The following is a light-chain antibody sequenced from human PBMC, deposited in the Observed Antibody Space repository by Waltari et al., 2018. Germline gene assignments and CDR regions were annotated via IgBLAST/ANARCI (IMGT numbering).Light chain of an antibody. Sequence: QSVLTQPPSVSGAPGQRVSISCTGSTSNIGAGYDVHWYQQGPGKAPKLIIYGTNTRPLGVPDRFFGSQYGTSASLAIIGLQAEDEGDYYCQSYDTTLSVVFGGGTKLTDL. CDR3: QSYDTTLSVV. J-gene: IGLJ2*01. CDR1: TSNIGAGYD. CDR2: GTN. V-gene: IGLV1-40*01.